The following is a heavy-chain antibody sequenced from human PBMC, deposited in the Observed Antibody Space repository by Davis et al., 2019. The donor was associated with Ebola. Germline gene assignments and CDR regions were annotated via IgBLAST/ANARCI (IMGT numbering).Heavy chain of an antibody. CDR3: ARGGGVTTVTDYYYYGMDV. CDR2: IIPILGIA. Sequence: SVKVSCKASGGTFSSYAISWVRQAPGQGLEWMGRIIPILGIANYAQKFQGRVTITADKSTSTAYMELSSLRSEDTAVYYCARGGGVTTVTDYYYYGMDVWGQGTTVTVSS. CDR1: GGTFSSYA. D-gene: IGHD4-17*01. V-gene: IGHV1-69*04. J-gene: IGHJ6*02.